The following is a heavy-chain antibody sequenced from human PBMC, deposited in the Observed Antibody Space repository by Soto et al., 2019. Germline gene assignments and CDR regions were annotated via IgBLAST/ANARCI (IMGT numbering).Heavy chain of an antibody. V-gene: IGHV4-4*07. CDR3: AREPLAHSYFDF. CDR2: LYNDERT. CDR1: GDSVSSHY. J-gene: IGHJ4*02. Sequence: ETLSLTCTVSGDSVSSHYWSWIRQPAGKGLEWLGRLYNDERTNYNPSLKSRVTMSMDTSKNQFSLKLTSVTAADSAVYFCAREPLAHSYFDFWGQGILVTVSS.